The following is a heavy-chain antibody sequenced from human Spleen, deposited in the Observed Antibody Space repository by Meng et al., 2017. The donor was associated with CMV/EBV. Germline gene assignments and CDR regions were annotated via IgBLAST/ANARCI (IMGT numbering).Heavy chain of an antibody. V-gene: IGHV3-7*04. D-gene: IGHD3-22*01. J-gene: IGHJ4*02. Sequence: GGSLRLSCTASGFMLRRYWMTWVRQAPGKGLEWVANINEDGSERHYVDSVRGRFTISRENAKNSLYLEMNSLRAEDTAVYHCARGMTYYYDSSSYYYGGIFDYWGQGALVTVSS. CDR3: ARGMTYYYDSSSYYYGGIFDY. CDR1: GFMLRRYW. CDR2: INEDGSER.